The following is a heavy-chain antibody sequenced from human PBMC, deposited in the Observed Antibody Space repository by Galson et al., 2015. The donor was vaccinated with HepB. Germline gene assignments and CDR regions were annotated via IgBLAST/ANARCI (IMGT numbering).Heavy chain of an antibody. Sequence: SLRLSCAASGFTFSSYAMHWVRLAPGKGLEWVAVISYDGSNKYYADSVKGRFTISRDNSKNTLYLQMNSLRAEDTAVYYCARDSEGALVFYSRYWGQGTLVTVSS. V-gene: IGHV3-30*04. CDR3: ARDSEGALVFYSRY. CDR1: GFTFSSYA. CDR2: ISYDGSNK. J-gene: IGHJ4*02. D-gene: IGHD1-26*01.